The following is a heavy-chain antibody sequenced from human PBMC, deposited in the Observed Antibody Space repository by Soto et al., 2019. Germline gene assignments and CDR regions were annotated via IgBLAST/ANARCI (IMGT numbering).Heavy chain of an antibody. CDR2: INPNSGGT. V-gene: IGHV1-2*04. CDR3: ARDVRSGGKINWFDP. D-gene: IGHD2-15*01. CDR1: GYTFTCNS. Sequence: ASVKVTWKDSGYTFTCNSMHWVQQDHGQGLEWMGWINPNSGGTNYAQKFQGWVTMTRDTSISTAYMELRSLRSDDTAVYFCARDVRSGGKINWFDPWGQGTVVTVSS. J-gene: IGHJ5*02.